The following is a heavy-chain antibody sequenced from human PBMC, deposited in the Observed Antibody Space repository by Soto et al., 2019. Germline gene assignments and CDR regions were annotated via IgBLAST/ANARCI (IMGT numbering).Heavy chain of an antibody. CDR3: AKVLTGDLDY. D-gene: IGHD7-27*01. V-gene: IGHV3-48*01. CDR1: GFTFSSYS. J-gene: IGHJ4*02. Sequence: GGSLRLSCAASGFTFSSYSMNWVRQAPGKGLEWVSYISSSSTIYYADSVKGRFTISRDNSKNTLYLQMNSLRAEDTAVYYCAKVLTGDLDYWGQGTLVTVSS. CDR2: ISSSSTI.